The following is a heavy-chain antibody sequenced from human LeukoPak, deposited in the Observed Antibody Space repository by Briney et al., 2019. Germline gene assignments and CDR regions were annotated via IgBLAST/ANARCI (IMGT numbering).Heavy chain of an antibody. D-gene: IGHD3-22*01. CDR2: INHSGST. CDR1: GGSFSGYY. CDR3: AREGKDSSGYYYESWFDP. V-gene: IGHV4-34*01. J-gene: IGHJ5*02. Sequence: ASETLSLTCAVYGGSFSGYYWSWIRQPPGKGLEWIGEINHSGSTNYNPSLKSRVTISVDTSKNQFSLKLSSVTAADTAVYYCAREGKDSSGYYYESWFDPWGQGTLVTVSS.